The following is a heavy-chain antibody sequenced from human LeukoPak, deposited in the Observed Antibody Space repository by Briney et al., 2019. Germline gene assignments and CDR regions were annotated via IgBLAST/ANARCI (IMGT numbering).Heavy chain of an antibody. Sequence: PGGSLRLSCAASGLTFSSSAMNWVRQAPGKGLEWVSTISGSGDRTYYADSVKGRFTISRDNSKNTLFLQMNSLRAEDTAVYYCAKGYYGSGSYGWFDYWGQGTLVTVSS. CDR3: AKGYYGSGSYGWFDY. D-gene: IGHD3-10*01. CDR2: ISGSGDRT. J-gene: IGHJ4*02. V-gene: IGHV3-23*01. CDR1: GLTFSSSA.